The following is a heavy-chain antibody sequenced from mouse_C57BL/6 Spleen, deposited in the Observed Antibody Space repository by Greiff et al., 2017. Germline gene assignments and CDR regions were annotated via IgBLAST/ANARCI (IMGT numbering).Heavy chain of an antibody. CDR3: AREGETFDY. Sequence: QVQLKESGPELVKPGASVKISCKASGYAFSSSWMNWVKQRPGKGLEWIGRIYPGDGDTNYNGKFKGKATLTADKSSSTAYMQLSSLTSEDSAVYFCAREGETFDYWGQGTTLTVSS. J-gene: IGHJ2*01. CDR1: GYAFSSSW. V-gene: IGHV1-82*01. CDR2: IYPGDGDT.